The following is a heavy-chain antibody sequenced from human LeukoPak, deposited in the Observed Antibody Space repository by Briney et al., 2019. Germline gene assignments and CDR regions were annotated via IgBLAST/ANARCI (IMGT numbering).Heavy chain of an antibody. CDR1: GFTFSSYA. CDR2: ISGSGGST. J-gene: IGHJ3*02. D-gene: IGHD4-17*01. Sequence: GGSLRLSCAASGFTFSSYAMSWVRQAPGKGLEWVSAISGSGGSTYYADSVKGRFTISRGNSKNTLYLQMNSLRDEDTAVYYCAKDQDDYGDYGVAFDIWGQGTMVTVSS. CDR3: AKDQDDYGDYGVAFDI. V-gene: IGHV3-23*01.